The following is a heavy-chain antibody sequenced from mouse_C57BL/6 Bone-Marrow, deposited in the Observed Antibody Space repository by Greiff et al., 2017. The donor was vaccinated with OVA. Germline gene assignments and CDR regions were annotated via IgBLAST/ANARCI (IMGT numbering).Heavy chain of an antibody. CDR3: AKASSSLWYFDV. J-gene: IGHJ1*03. CDR2: INPSSGYT. D-gene: IGHD1-1*01. CDR1: GYTFTSYW. Sequence: VQLQQSGAELAKPGPSVKLSCKASGYTFTSYWMHWVKQRPGQGLEWIGYINPSSGYTKYNQKFKDKATLTADKSSSTAYMQLSSLTYEDSAVYYCAKASSSLWYFDVWGTGTTVTVSS. V-gene: IGHV1-7*01.